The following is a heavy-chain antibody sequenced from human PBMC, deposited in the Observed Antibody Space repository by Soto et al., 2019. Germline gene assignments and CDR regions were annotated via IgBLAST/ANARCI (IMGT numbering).Heavy chain of an antibody. CDR3: VRGPYNYNSRYFDY. CDR2: INHSGIT. Sequence: SETLSVTCTVPGGPFSGYFCTWIRQPPGKGLEWLAEINHSGITNYNPSVESRVSMSVDTSKNQFSLRLYSVTAADTAVYYCVRGPYNYNSRYFDYWGQGTLVTVSS. J-gene: IGHJ4*02. CDR1: GGPFSGYF. V-gene: IGHV4-34*01. D-gene: IGHD1-1*01.